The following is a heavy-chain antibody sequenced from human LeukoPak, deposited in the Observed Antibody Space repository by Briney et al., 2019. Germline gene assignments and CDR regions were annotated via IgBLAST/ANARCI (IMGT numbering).Heavy chain of an antibody. CDR2: ITSGFTP. CDR1: GLTFSSYA. D-gene: IGHD1-26*01. Sequence: PGGSLRLSCAASGLTFSSYAMSWVRQAPGKGLEWVSGITSGFTPHYADSVKGRFTTSRDNSKNTFHLQMNSLRAEDTAVYYCAKDYSDSRVGDVFFEYWGQGTLVTVSS. J-gene: IGHJ4*02. CDR3: AKDYSDSRVGDVFFEY. V-gene: IGHV3-23*01.